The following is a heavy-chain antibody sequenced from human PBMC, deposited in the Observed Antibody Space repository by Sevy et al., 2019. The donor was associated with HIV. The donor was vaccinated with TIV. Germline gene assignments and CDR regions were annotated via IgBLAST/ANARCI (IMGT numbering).Heavy chain of an antibody. CDR2: ISWNSRNI. CDR3: AKDINRGCDGVNCYSYYYYFYGLDV. Sequence: SLKISCAASGFPFNDHAMHWVRQVPGKGLEWVSGISWNSRNIGYADSVKGRFTISRDNTRHFVYLEMDSLRPEDTALYYCAKDINRGCDGVNCYSYYYYFYGLDVWGQGTTVTVSS. V-gene: IGHV3-9*01. D-gene: IGHD2-21*01. CDR1: GFPFNDHA. J-gene: IGHJ6*02.